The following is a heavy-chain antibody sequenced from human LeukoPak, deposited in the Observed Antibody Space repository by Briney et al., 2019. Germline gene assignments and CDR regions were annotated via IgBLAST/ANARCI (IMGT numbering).Heavy chain of an antibody. V-gene: IGHV6-1*01. CDR2: TYYRSKWYN. J-gene: IGHJ6*02. D-gene: IGHD1-26*01. Sequence: SQTLSLTCAISGDSVSSNSAAWNWIRQSPSRSLEWLGRTYYRSKWYNDYAVSVKSRITINPDTSKNQFSLQLNSVTPEDTAVYYCARGGWELLRSDYYYYYGMDVWGQGTTVTVSS. CDR1: GDSVSSNSAA. CDR3: ARGGWELLRSDYYYYYGMDV.